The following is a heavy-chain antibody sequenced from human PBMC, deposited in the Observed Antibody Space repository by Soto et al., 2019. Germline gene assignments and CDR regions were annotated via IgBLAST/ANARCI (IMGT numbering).Heavy chain of an antibody. CDR1: GFTFSSYA. J-gene: IGHJ4*02. D-gene: IGHD6-6*01. CDR3: AKRIASRSYFDY. CDR2: ISGSGGST. Sequence: SGGSLRLSCAASGFTFSSYAMSWVRQAPGKGLEWVSAISGSGGSTYYADSVKGRFTISRDNSKNTLYLQMNSLRAEDTAVYYCAKRIASRSYFDYCLQGTLVTVSS. V-gene: IGHV3-23*01.